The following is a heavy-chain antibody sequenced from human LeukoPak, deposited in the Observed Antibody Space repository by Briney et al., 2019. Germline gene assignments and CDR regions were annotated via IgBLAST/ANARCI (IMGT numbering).Heavy chain of an antibody. CDR2: IYPGDPDT. CDR1: GYSFTSYW. D-gene: IGHD2-15*01. Sequence: GESLKISCKGSGYSFTSYWIGWVRQMPGKGLEWMGIIYPGDPDTRYSPSFQGQVTISADKSISTAYLQWSSLKASDTAMYYCARRVGPDIVVGEFDYWGQGTLVTVSS. CDR3: ARRVGPDIVVGEFDY. J-gene: IGHJ4*02. V-gene: IGHV5-51*01.